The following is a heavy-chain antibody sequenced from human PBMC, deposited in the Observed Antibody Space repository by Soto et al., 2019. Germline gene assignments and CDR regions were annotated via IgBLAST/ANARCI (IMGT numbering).Heavy chain of an antibody. J-gene: IGHJ5*02. CDR3: ARATPSPIVVVPAAMLWFGP. CDR1: GGSISSGGYY. V-gene: IGHV4-31*03. CDR2: IYYSGST. D-gene: IGHD2-2*01. Sequence: TPSLTCTVSGGSISSGGYYWSWIRQHPGKGLEWIGYIYYSGSTYYNPSLKSRVTISVDTSKNQFSLKLSSVTAADTAVYYCARATPSPIVVVPAAMLWFGPWGQGTLVTVSS.